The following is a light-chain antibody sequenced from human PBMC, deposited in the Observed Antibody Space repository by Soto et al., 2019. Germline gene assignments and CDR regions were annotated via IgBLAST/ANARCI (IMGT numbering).Light chain of an antibody. V-gene: IGLV2-11*01. Sequence: QAVVTQPRSVSGSPGQSVAISCTGTSSDVGGYNYVSWYQQHPGKAPKVMIFDVNKRPSGVPDRFSGSKSGNTASLTISGLQAEDEADYYCCSYAGRYTYVFGSGTKVTVL. CDR3: CSYAGRYTYV. J-gene: IGLJ1*01. CDR2: DVN. CDR1: SSDVGGYNY.